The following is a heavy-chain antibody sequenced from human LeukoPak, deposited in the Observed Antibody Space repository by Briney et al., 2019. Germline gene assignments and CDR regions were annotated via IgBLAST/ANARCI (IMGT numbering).Heavy chain of an antibody. CDR1: GFTFSSSW. Sequence: GGSLRLSCAASGFTFSSSWMHWVRQAPGKGLVWVSHINSDGSSTTYADSVKGRFTISRDNAKSTLYLQMNSLRAEDTAVYYCAEGNYYFDYWGQGTLVTVSS. CDR2: INSDGSST. J-gene: IGHJ4*02. V-gene: IGHV3-74*01. CDR3: AEGNYYFDY.